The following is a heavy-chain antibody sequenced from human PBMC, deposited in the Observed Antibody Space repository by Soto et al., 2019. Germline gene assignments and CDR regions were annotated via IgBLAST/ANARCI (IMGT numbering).Heavy chain of an antibody. V-gene: IGHV4-39*01. CDR3: ARHYFASWLDLDY. J-gene: IGHJ4*02. Sequence: SETLSLTCTVSGGSISTARHYWGWIRQPPGEGLEWIGSIYYTGNTYHNASLKSRVTISVDTSKNQFSLKMNSVTAADTAVYNCARHYFASWLDLDYWGQGALVTVSS. D-gene: IGHD3-9*01. CDR2: IYYTGNT. CDR1: GGSISTARHY.